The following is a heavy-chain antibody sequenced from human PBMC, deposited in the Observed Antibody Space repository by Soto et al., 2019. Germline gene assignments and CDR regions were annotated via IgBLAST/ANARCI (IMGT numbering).Heavy chain of an antibody. D-gene: IGHD3-22*01. Sequence: PGGSLRLSCAASGFTLSRNTMNWVRQAPGKGLEWVSSISSSSTYVYYADSVKGRFTISRDNAKNSLYLQMDSLRAEDTAVYYCARDPTVVLVIGSPDYWGQGTLVTVSS. CDR3: ARDPTVVLVIGSPDY. J-gene: IGHJ4*02. CDR1: GFTLSRNT. CDR2: ISSSSTYV. V-gene: IGHV3-21*01.